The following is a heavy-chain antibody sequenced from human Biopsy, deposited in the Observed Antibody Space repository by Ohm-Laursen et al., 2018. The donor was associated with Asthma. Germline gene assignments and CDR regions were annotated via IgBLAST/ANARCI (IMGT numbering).Heavy chain of an antibody. CDR2: INPNSGNT. J-gene: IGHJ5*02. CDR3: ARGQKSAGDRWFDP. D-gene: IGHD6-13*01. V-gene: IGHV1-2*06. Sequence: SVKVSCKASGYTFNAYYIHWVRQAPGQEFEWMGRINPNSGNTHYAHKFQGRVTMTRDTSISTVYMEVSRLRSDDTAVYYCARGQKSAGDRWFDPWGQGTLVTVSS. CDR1: GYTFNAYY.